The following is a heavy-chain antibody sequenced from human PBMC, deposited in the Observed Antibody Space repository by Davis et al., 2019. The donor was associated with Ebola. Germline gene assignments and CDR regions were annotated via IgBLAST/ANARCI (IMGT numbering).Heavy chain of an antibody. V-gene: IGHV3-7*01. CDR2: IGKDGSDQ. CDR3: ARAATP. Sequence: PGGSLRLSCAASGFIFSNCWMSWVRQAPGKGLEWVGLIGKDGSDQAYGDSVKGRFTISRDNAKNSLYLQMNSLRAEDTAVYYCARAATPWGQGTLVTVSS. CDR1: GFIFSNCW. J-gene: IGHJ5*02.